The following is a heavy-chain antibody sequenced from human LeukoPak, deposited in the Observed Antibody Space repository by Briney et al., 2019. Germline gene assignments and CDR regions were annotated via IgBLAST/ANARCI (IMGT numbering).Heavy chain of an antibody. CDR3: ARDRSSYCSSTSCYPYYYYYYMDV. CDR1: GFTFSSYW. Sequence: PGGPPRLSCAASGFTFSSYWMSWVRQAPGKGLEWVANIKQDGSEKYYVDSVKGRFTISRDNAKNSLYLQMNSLRAEDTAVYYCARDRSSYCSSTSCYPYYYYYYMDVWGKGTTVTVSS. V-gene: IGHV3-7*01. CDR2: IKQDGSEK. J-gene: IGHJ6*03. D-gene: IGHD2-2*01.